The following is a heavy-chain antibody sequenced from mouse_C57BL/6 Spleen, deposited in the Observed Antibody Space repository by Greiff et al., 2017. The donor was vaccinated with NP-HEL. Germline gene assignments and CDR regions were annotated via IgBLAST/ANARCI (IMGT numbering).Heavy chain of an antibody. CDR1: GYAFSSYW. V-gene: IGHV1-80*01. CDR2: IYPGDGDT. J-gene: IGHJ3*01. CDR3: ARSEHYYGSPTGFAY. Sequence: QVQLKESGAELVKPGASVKISCKASGYAFSSYWMNWVKQRPGKGLEWIGQIYPGDGDTNYNGKFKGKATLTADKSSSTAYMQLSSLTSEDSAVYFCARSEHYYGSPTGFAYWGQGTLVTVSA. D-gene: IGHD1-1*01.